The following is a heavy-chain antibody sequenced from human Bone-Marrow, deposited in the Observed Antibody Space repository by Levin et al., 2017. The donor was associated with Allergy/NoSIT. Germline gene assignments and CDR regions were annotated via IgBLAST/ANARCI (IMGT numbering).Heavy chain of an antibody. J-gene: IGHJ4*02. CDR3: AREAQFCTNGICYPTFDY. V-gene: IGHV4-30-4*08. Sequence: PSETLSLTCSVSGVSITSDTHYWSWIRQPPGKGPEWLGYIYYDGNTYYNSSLKSRITMSVDMSKNQFSLKLSSVTAADTAVYYCAREAQFCTNGICYPTFDYWGQGTLVTVSS. D-gene: IGHD2-8*01. CDR2: IYYDGNT. CDR1: GVSITSDTHY.